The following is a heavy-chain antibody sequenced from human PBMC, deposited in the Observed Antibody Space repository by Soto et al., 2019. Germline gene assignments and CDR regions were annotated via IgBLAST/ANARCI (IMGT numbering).Heavy chain of an antibody. CDR2: INAGNGNT. CDR3: ARDKQQLGSDY. Sequence: ASVKVSCKASGYTYTSYAMHWVRQAPGQRLEWMGWINAGNGNTKYSQKFQGRVTITRDTSASTAYMELSSLRSEDTAVYYCARDKQQLGSDYWGQGTLVTVSS. CDR1: GYTYTSYA. D-gene: IGHD6-13*01. V-gene: IGHV1-3*01. J-gene: IGHJ4*02.